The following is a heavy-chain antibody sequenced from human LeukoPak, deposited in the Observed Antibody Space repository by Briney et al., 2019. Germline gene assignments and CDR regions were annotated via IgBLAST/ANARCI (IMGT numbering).Heavy chain of an antibody. CDR1: GFTFSSYG. V-gene: IGHV3-33*01. J-gene: IGHJ6*02. CDR3: VRGRGVSSYDAMDV. D-gene: IGHD2-15*01. Sequence: GGSLRLSCAASGFTFSSYGMHWVHQAPGRGLEWVAIIWYDGSNRYNADSVKGRFTISRDNSKNTLYLQMNSLRAEDMAVYYCVRGRGVSSYDAMDVWGRGTTVTVSS. CDR2: IWYDGSNR.